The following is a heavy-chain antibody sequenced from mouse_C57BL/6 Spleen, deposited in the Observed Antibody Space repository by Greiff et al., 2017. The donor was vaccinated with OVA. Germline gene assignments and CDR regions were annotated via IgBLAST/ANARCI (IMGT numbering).Heavy chain of an antibody. CDR1: GYTFTSYW. CDR3: ARSSGDGDPAWFAY. D-gene: IGHD2-13*01. CDR2: IYPGSGST. V-gene: IGHV1-55*01. J-gene: IGHJ3*01. Sequence: QVHVKQPGAELVKPGASVKMSCKASGYTFTSYWITWVKQRPGQGLEWIGDIYPGSGSTNYNEKFKSKATLTVDTSSSTAYMQLSSPTSEDSAVYCCARSSGDGDPAWFAYWGQGTLVTVSA.